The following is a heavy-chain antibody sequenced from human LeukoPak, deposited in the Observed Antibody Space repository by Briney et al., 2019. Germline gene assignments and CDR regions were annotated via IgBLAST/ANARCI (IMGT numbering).Heavy chain of an antibody. J-gene: IGHJ5*02. CDR1: GGSISSYY. Sequence: PSETLSLTCTVSGGSISSYYWSWIRQSAGKGLEWVGRIYTSGSTNYNPSLKSRVTMSVDTSKKQFSLKLSSVTAADTAVYYCARDGHYYDSSAPTFGNWFDPWGQGTLATVSS. CDR3: ARDGHYYDSSAPTFGNWFDP. CDR2: IYTSGST. V-gene: IGHV4-4*07. D-gene: IGHD3-22*01.